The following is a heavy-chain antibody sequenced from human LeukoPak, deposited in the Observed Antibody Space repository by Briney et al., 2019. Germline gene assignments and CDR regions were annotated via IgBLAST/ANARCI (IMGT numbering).Heavy chain of an antibody. V-gene: IGHV3-30*03. CDR3: ARDRIAYGDYEVFDY. CDR1: GFTFSGYG. CDR2: ISYDGSNK. J-gene: IGHJ4*02. D-gene: IGHD4-17*01. Sequence: GGSLRLSCAASGFTFSGYGMHWVRQAPGKGLEWVAVISYDGSNKYYADSVKGRFTISRDNSKNTLYLQMNSLRAEDTAVYYCARDRIAYGDYEVFDYWGQGTLVTVSS.